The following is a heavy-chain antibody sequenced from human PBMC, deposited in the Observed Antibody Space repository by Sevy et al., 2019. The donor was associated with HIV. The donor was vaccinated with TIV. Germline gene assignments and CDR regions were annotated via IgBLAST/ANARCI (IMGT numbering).Heavy chain of an antibody. J-gene: IGHJ4*02. Sequence: GGSLRLSCAASGFTFSDYYMSWIRQAPGKGLEWVSYISSSGSTIYYADSVKGRFTISRDNAKNSLYLQMNSLRAEDTAVYYCARVPYYDFWSGYFLDYWDQGTLVTVSS. CDR1: GFTFSDYY. CDR2: ISSSGSTI. D-gene: IGHD3-3*01. V-gene: IGHV3-11*01. CDR3: ARVPYYDFWSGYFLDY.